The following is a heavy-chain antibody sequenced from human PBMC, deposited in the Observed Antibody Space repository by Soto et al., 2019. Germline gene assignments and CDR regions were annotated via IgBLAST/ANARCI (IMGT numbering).Heavy chain of an antibody. Sequence: QPGGSLRLSCAASGFTFSSYWMHWVRQAPGKGLVWVSRINSDGSSTSYADSVTGRFTISRDNAKNTLYLQMNSLRAEDTAVYYCSRERGYSSSWGYFDYWGQGTLVTFSS. CDR2: INSDGSST. CDR3: SRERGYSSSWGYFDY. J-gene: IGHJ4*02. D-gene: IGHD6-13*01. V-gene: IGHV3-74*01. CDR1: GFTFSSYW.